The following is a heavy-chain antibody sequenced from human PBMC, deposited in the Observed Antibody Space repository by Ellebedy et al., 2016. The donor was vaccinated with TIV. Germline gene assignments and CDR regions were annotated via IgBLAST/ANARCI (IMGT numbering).Heavy chain of an antibody. D-gene: IGHD7-27*01. J-gene: IGHJ4*02. CDR1: GYTFTSYY. Sequence: ASVKVSCKASGYTFTSYYIHWVRQAPGQGLEWMARINPTSGDTIYAQKFQGRVTMARDTSISTVYMEMSRLRSDDTAVYYCARGRNWGDDYWGQGTLVTVSS. CDR2: INPTSGDT. CDR3: ARGRNWGDDY. V-gene: IGHV1-2*06.